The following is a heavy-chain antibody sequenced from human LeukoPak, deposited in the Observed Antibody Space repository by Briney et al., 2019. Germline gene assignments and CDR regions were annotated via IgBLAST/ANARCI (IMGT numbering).Heavy chain of an antibody. J-gene: IGHJ4*02. CDR1: GGSFSGYY. CDR3: ARVRYSSSWYNPRHFDY. V-gene: IGHV4-34*01. Sequence: SETLSLTCAVYGGSFSGYYWSWIRQPPGKGLEWIGEINHSGSTNYNPSLKSRVTISVDTSKNQFSLKLSSVTAADTAVYYCARVRYSSSWYNPRHFDYWGQGTLVTVSS. CDR2: INHSGST. D-gene: IGHD6-13*01.